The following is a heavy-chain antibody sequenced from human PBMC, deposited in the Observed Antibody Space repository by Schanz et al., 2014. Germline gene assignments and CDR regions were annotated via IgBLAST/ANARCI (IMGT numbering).Heavy chain of an antibody. CDR2: TSNDGSFT. CDR1: GFTFSDSW. J-gene: IGHJ4*02. Sequence: EVQLVESGGGFVQPGGSLRLSCAASGFTFSDSWMHWVRQAPGKGLVWVSRTSNDGSFTTFADSVKGRFTISRDNAKNTLYLQMNSLRAEDTAVYYCAKERIAAAWTFDNWGQGTLVTVSS. V-gene: IGHV3-74*01. D-gene: IGHD6-13*01. CDR3: AKERIAAAWTFDN.